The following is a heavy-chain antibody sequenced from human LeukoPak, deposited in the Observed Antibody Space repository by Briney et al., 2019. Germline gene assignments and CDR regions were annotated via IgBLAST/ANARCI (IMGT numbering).Heavy chain of an antibody. CDR3: AKALAYCGGDCYSTIDY. V-gene: IGHV3-23*01. CDR2: ISGSGGST. CDR1: GFTFSSYA. D-gene: IGHD2-21*02. J-gene: IGHJ4*02. Sequence: GGSLRLSCAASGFTFSSYAMSWVRQAPGKGLEWVSAISGSGGSTYYADSMKGRFTISRDNSKNTLYLQMNSLRAEDTAVYYCAKALAYCGGDCYSTIDYWGQGTLVTVSS.